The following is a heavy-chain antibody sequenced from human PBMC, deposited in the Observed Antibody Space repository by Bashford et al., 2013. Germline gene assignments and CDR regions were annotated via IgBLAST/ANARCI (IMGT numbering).Heavy chain of an antibody. V-gene: IGHV4-30-2*01. Sequence: SETLSLTCGVSGDLIRSGGYSWSWIRQPPGKGLEWIGYIYDNGKTKYNPSLESRVTILVDKSKNQFSLKVSSVTAADTAVYFCARHNEGMVIPDYFDYWGQGTLVTVSS. J-gene: IGHJ4*02. CDR2: IYDNGKT. CDR3: ARHNEGMVIPDYFDY. CDR1: GDLIRSGGYS. D-gene: IGHD2-21*01.